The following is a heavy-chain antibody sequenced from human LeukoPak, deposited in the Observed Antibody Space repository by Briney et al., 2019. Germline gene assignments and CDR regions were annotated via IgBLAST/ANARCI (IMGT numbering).Heavy chain of an antibody. Sequence: GRSLRLSCAASGFTFSSYAMHWVRQAPGKGLEWVAVISYDGSNKYYADSVKGRFTISRDNSKNTLYLQMNSLRAEDTAVYYCARTALELQDAFDIWGQGTMVTVSS. CDR2: ISYDGSNK. CDR3: ARTALELQDAFDI. CDR1: GFTFSSYA. D-gene: IGHD1-26*01. J-gene: IGHJ3*02. V-gene: IGHV3-30-3*01.